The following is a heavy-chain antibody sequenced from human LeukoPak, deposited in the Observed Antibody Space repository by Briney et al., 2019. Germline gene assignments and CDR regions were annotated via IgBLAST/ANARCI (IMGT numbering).Heavy chain of an antibody. V-gene: IGHV4-38-2*02. J-gene: IGHJ3*02. D-gene: IGHD6-6*01. Sequence: SETLSLTCTVSGYSISSGYYWGWIRQPPGKGLEWIGSIYHSGSTYYIPSLKSRVTISVDTSKNQFSLKLSSVTAADTAVYYCARGSGRQLDSIAFDIWGQGTMVTVSS. CDR3: ARGSGRQLDSIAFDI. CDR2: IYHSGST. CDR1: GYSISSGYY.